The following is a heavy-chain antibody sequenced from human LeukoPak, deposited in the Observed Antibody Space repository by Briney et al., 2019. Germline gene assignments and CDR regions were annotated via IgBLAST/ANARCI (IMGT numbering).Heavy chain of an antibody. D-gene: IGHD3-22*01. CDR2: SIAIIGTA. CDR3: ARAVYYYDSSGYYYRDLGYAFDI. V-gene: IGHV1-69*16. Sequence: GASVKVSCNASVGTFSSYTISYVRHGPRQRPERGRGSIAIIGTASYAQKFQGRVTITSDESTSTVYVELSSLRSEDTVVSYCARAVYYYDSSGYYYRDLGYAFDIWGQGTMVTVSS. J-gene: IGHJ3*02. CDR1: VGTFSSYT.